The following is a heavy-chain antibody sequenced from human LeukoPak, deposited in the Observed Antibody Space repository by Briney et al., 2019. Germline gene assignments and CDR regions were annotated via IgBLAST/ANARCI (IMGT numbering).Heavy chain of an antibody. Sequence: GGSLRLSCEASGFTFGNSGMTWVRQAPGKGLQWVSGITGSTTWTYYAASVKGQFTVSRDNSQNTLHLQMNSLRADDTAVYYCARELVSSGTGYFDLWGRGTLVTVSS. V-gene: IGHV3-23*01. CDR1: GFTFGNSG. CDR2: ITGSTTWT. J-gene: IGHJ2*01. CDR3: ARELVSSGTGYFDL. D-gene: IGHD3-10*02.